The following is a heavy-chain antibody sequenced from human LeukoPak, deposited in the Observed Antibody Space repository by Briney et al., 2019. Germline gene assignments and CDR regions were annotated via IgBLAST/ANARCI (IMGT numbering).Heavy chain of an antibody. D-gene: IGHD3-10*01. J-gene: IGHJ5*02. V-gene: IGHV3-11*06. Sequence: GGSLGLSCAASGFTFSDYYMSWIRQAPGKGLEWVSYISSSSSYTNYADSVKGRFTISRDNAKNSLYLQMNSLRAEDTAVYYCARDPTMVRVSDTINWFDPWGQGTLVTVSS. CDR3: ARDPTMVRVSDTINWFDP. CDR2: ISSSSSYT. CDR1: GFTFSDYY.